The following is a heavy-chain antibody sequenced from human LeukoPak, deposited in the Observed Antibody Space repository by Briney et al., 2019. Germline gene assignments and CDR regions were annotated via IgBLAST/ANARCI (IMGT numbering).Heavy chain of an antibody. CDR1: GGSISNYF. J-gene: IGHJ4*02. CDR3: ARASITMVRGVIITYDY. CDR2: IYYSGSS. Sequence: SETLSLTCTVSGGSISNYFWNWIRQPPGKGLESIGYIYYSGSSNYNPSLKSRVTISLDTSKNQFSLRLSSVTAADTAVYYCARASITMVRGVIITYDYWGQGTLVTVSS. D-gene: IGHD3-10*01. V-gene: IGHV4-59*12.